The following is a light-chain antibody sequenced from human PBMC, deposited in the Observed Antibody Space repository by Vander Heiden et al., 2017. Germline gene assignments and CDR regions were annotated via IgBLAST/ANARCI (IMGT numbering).Light chain of an antibody. Sequence: SSELTQDPAVSVALGQTVRITCQGDSLRSYYASRYQQKPGQAPVLVIYDKNNRPSGIPDRFSGSTSGNTASLTITGAQAEDEADYYCNSRDSSDNHVVFGGGTKLTVL. V-gene: IGLV3-19*01. CDR2: DKN. J-gene: IGLJ2*01. CDR3: NSRDSSDNHVV. CDR1: SLRSYY.